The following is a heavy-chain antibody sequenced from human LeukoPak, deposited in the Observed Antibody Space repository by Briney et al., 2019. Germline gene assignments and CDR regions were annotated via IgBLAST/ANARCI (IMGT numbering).Heavy chain of an antibody. CDR3: ARAYCGGDCYLDY. J-gene: IGHJ4*02. Sequence: GGSLRLSCAASGFTFSSYSMNWVRQAPGKGLEWVSSISSSSSYIYYADSVKGRFTISRDNAKNSLYLQMNSLRAEDTAVYYCARAYCGGDCYLDYWGQGTLVTVSS. CDR2: ISSSSSYI. CDR1: GFTFSSYS. V-gene: IGHV3-21*01. D-gene: IGHD2-21*02.